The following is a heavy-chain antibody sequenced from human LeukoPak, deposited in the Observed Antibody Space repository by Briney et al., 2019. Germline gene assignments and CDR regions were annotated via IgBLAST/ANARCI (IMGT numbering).Heavy chain of an antibody. Sequence: SETLSLTCGVDGGSFSGYYWSWIRQPPGKGLEWIGEINHSGSTNYNPSLKSRVTISVDTSKNQFSLKLSSVTAADTAVYYCARAVKGSSWFFDYWGQGTLVTVSS. CDR2: INHSGST. J-gene: IGHJ4*02. D-gene: IGHD6-13*01. V-gene: IGHV4-34*01. CDR3: ARAVKGSSWFFDY. CDR1: GGSFSGYY.